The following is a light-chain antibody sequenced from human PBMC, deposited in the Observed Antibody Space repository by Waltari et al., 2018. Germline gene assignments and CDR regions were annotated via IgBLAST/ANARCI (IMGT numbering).Light chain of an antibody. CDR2: RNN. CDR1: SNNVGYQG. CDR3: SAWDSSLSAWV. V-gene: IGLV10-54*01. Sequence: QAGLTQPPSMSKDLRQTATLTCTGNSNNVGYQGAAWLQQHQGHPPKPLSYRNNDRPSGISERFSASRSGNTASLTMTGLQPEDEADYYCSAWDSSLSAWVFGGGTKLTVL. J-gene: IGLJ3*02.